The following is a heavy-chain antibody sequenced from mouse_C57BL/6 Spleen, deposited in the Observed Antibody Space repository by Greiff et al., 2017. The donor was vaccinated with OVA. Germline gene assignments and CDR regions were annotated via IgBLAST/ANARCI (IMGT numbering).Heavy chain of an antibody. CDR1: GFTFSSYA. CDR2: ISDGGSYT. V-gene: IGHV5-4*01. D-gene: IGHD2-4*01. CDR3: AKERYDYEGFAY. J-gene: IGHJ3*01. Sequence: EVQLQASGGGLVKPGGSLKLSCAASGFTFSSYAMSWVRQTPEKRLEWVATISDGGSYTYYPDNVKGRFTISRDNAKNNLYLQMSHLKSEDTAMYYCAKERYDYEGFAYWGQGTLVTVSA.